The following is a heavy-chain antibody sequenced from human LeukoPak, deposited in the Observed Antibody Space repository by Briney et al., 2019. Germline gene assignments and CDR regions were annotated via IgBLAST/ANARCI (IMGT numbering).Heavy chain of an antibody. CDR3: AKDVEEDYDILTGYLDY. D-gene: IGHD3-9*01. CDR1: GFTFSDYG. CDR2: IRFDGSRK. V-gene: IGHV3-30*02. J-gene: IGHJ4*02. Sequence: GGSLRLSCAASGFTFSDYGMHWVRQAPGKGLEWVAFIRFDGSRKYYAESVKGRFTISRDNSKNTLYLQMNSLRVEDTAVYYCAKDVEEDYDILTGYLDYWGQGTLVTVSS.